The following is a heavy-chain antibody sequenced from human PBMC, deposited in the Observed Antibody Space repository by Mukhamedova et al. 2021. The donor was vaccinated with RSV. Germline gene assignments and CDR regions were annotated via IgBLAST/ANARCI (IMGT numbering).Heavy chain of an antibody. CDR3: ARVLDYNYGESDY. J-gene: IGHJ4*02. D-gene: IGHD5-18*01. V-gene: IGHV3-20*01. Sequence: AEYMGGRFTISRDNAKNSLYLQMNSLGAEDTAFYHCARVLDYNYGESDYWGQGTLVTVSS.